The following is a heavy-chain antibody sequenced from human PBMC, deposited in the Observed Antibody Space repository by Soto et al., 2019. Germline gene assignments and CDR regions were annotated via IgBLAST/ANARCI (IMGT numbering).Heavy chain of an antibody. J-gene: IGHJ4*02. CDR1: GFTFSYYG. D-gene: IGHD1-1*01. Sequence: AGGSLRLSCAASGFTFSYYGMHWVRQAPGKGLEWVAVISYDGSKKYSADSVRGRFTISRDNSKNTLYLQMNSLRPEDTAVYYCAKDRVWTPFDDWGQGTLVTVSS. V-gene: IGHV3-30*18. CDR2: ISYDGSKK. CDR3: AKDRVWTPFDD.